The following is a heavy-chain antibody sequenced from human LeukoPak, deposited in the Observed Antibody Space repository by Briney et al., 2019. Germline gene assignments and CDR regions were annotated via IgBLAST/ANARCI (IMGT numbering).Heavy chain of an antibody. CDR1: GFTFSSYG. V-gene: IGHV3-30*18. J-gene: IGHJ4*02. D-gene: IGHD3-10*01. CDR3: AKDVRALNNYGSGSSGFY. Sequence: GRSLRLSCAASGFTFSSYGMHWVRQAPGKGLEWVAVISYDGSNKCYADPVKGRFTISRDNSKNTLYLQMNSLRVKDTAVYYCAKDVRALNNYGSGSSGFYWGQGTLVTVSS. CDR2: ISYDGSNK.